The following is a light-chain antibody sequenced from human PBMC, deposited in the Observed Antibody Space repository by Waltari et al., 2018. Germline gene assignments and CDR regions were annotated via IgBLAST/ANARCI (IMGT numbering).Light chain of an antibody. V-gene: IGLV1-44*01. CDR1: STNIGTKT. J-gene: IGLJ3*02. CDR2: SNN. Sequence: QSVLTQPPSASGAPGPRVTISCFGSSTNIGTKTVTWYQQLPGTAPKLLIYSNNQRPSGVPDRFSGSKSGTSASLVISGLQSEDEADYYCAAWDDSLNGVFGGGTKLTVL. CDR3: AAWDDSLNGV.